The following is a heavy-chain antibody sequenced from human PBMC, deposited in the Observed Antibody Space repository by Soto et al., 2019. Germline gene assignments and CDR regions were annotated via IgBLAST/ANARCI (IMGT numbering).Heavy chain of an antibody. CDR1: AGSISSTTHY. CDR2: IFYSGNT. Sequence: SETLSLTCTVSAGSISSTTHYWGWIRQPPGKGLEWIGSIFYSGNTYYNPSLKSRVTISVDTSKNQFSLKLSSVTAADTAVYYCARCDYGYGMDVWSQGTTVTVSS. CDR3: ARCDYGYGMDV. J-gene: IGHJ6*02. D-gene: IGHD4-17*01. V-gene: IGHV4-39*01.